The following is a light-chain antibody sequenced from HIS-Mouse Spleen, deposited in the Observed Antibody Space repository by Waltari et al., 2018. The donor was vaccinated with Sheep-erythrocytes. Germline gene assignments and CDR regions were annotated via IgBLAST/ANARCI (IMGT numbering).Light chain of an antibody. J-gene: IGLJ1*01. Sequence: QSALTQPRSVSGSPRQSVTISCPGTSSAVVGYHYVSWYQQHPGKAPKLMIYDVSKRPSGVPDHFSGSKSGNTASLTISGLQAEDEADYYCCSYAGSYNHVFATGTKVTVL. V-gene: IGLV2-11*01. CDR2: DVS. CDR3: CSYAGSYNHV. CDR1: SSAVVGYHY.